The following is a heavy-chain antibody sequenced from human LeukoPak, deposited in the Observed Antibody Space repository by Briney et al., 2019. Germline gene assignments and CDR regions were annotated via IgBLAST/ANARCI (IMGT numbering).Heavy chain of an antibody. Sequence: ASVKVSCKASGYTVRNYGITWVRQAPGQGLEWMGWISAYNGDTHYAQNLQRRVTMTTDTSTSPDYMELRSLRSDDTAVYYCARDPTNTSGYYAYFDYWGQGTLVTVSS. CDR1: GYTVRNYG. J-gene: IGHJ4*02. CDR2: ISAYNGDT. V-gene: IGHV1-18*01. CDR3: ARDPTNTSGYYAYFDY. D-gene: IGHD3-22*01.